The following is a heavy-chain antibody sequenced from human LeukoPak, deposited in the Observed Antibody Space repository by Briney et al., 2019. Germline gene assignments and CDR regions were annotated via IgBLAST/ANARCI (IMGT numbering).Heavy chain of an antibody. Sequence: PGGSLRLSCAASGFIFSSYGMHWVRQAPGKGLEWVALISYDGSNKYYADSVKGRFTISRDNSKNTLYLQMNSLRAEDTAVYYCAKEGTAYSSTCYDYWGQGTLVTVSS. J-gene: IGHJ4*02. D-gene: IGHD3/OR15-3a*01. CDR1: GFIFSSYG. CDR3: AKEGTAYSSTCYDY. V-gene: IGHV3-30*18. CDR2: ISYDGSNK.